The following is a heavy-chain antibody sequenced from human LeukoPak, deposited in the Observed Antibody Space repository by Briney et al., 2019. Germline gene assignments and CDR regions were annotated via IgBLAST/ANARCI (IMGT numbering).Heavy chain of an antibody. D-gene: IGHD6-19*01. J-gene: IGHJ4*02. CDR3: AKDSGSGWYEDYFDY. CDR1: GFTFDDYA. V-gene: IGHV3-9*01. CDR2: ISWNSGSI. Sequence: GGSLRLSCAASGFTFDDYAMHWVRQAPGKGLEWVSGISWNSGSIGYADSVKGRFTISRDSAKNSLYLQMNSLRAEDTALYYCAKDSGSGWYEDYFDYWGQGTLVTVSS.